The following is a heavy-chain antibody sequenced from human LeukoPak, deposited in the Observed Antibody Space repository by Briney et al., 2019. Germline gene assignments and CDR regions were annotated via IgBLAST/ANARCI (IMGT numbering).Heavy chain of an antibody. V-gene: IGHV3-23*01. D-gene: IGHD3-22*01. Sequence: GGSLRLSCAASGFTFSSYARSWVRQAPGKGLEWVSAISGSGGSTYYADSVKGRFTISRDNSKNTLYLQMNSLRAEDTAVYYCAKVSGQLKAMIVVVIVGAFDIWGQGTMVTVSS. CDR2: ISGSGGST. CDR3: AKVSGQLKAMIVVVIVGAFDI. CDR1: GFTFSSYA. J-gene: IGHJ3*02.